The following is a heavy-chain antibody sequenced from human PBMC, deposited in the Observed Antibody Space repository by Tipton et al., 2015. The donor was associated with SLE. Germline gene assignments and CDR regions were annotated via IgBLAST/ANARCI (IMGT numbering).Heavy chain of an antibody. D-gene: IGHD6-19*01. Sequence: QLVQSGGGLVKPGGSLRLSCAASGFTFSSYSMNWVRQAPGKGLEWVSSISSSSSYIYYADSVKGRFTISRDNAKNSLYLQMNSLRAEDTAVYYCASGMPVAGTSPDYWGQGTLVTVSS. CDR1: GFTFSSYS. V-gene: IGHV3-21*01. J-gene: IGHJ4*02. CDR3: ASGMPVAGTSPDY. CDR2: ISSSSSYI.